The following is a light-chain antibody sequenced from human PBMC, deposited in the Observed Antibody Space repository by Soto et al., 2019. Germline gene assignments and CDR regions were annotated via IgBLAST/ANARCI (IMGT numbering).Light chain of an antibody. CDR2: GAS. V-gene: IGKV3-20*01. Sequence: EIVLTQSPGTLSLSPGERATLSCRASQSVSSNYLAWYQQKPGQAPRLLIYGASSRATGIPDKFSGSGSGTDFTLIISRLEPEDFAVYYCQQYGSSPRTFGQGTKVEIE. CDR1: QSVSSNY. CDR3: QQYGSSPRT. J-gene: IGKJ1*01.